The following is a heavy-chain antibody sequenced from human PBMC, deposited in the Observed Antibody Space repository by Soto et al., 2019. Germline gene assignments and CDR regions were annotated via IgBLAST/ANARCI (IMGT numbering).Heavy chain of an antibody. CDR1: GFTFGNYW. D-gene: IGHD3-16*01. J-gene: IGHJ4*02. Sequence: TGGSLRLSCAASGFTFGNYWMHWVRQAPGKGLVRVARIFCFLCSTSYADSVKGRFTISRDNAKNTLFLQMNSLRAEDTAMYYCTKVISTVGGDFDSWGQGTLVTVSS. V-gene: IGHV3-74*01. CDR3: TKVISTVGGDFDS. CDR2: IFCFLCST.